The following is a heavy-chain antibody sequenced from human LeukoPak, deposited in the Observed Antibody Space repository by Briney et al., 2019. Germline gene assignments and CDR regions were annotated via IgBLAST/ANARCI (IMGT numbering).Heavy chain of an antibody. V-gene: IGHV4-59*01. CDR2: IYYTGNT. J-gene: IGHJ6*03. CDR3: ARASTVHDYYYYYMDV. D-gene: IGHD4-17*01. Sequence: SETLSITCTVSGGSISSYYWSWIRQSPGKGLESIGYIYYTGNTNYNPALKSRVTMSVDTSKNQFSLKLSSVTAADTAVYYCARASTVHDYYYYYMDVWGKGTTVTVSS. CDR1: GGSISSYY.